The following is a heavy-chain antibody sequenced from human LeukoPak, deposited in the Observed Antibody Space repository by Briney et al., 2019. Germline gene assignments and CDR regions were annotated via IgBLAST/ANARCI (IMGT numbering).Heavy chain of an antibody. J-gene: IGHJ4*02. D-gene: IGHD2-2*01. CDR3: ARVGGVPAAHFDY. CDR1: GFTVSTKY. V-gene: IGHV3-53*01. CDR2: IYSSGTT. Sequence: PGGSLRLSCAASGFTVSTKYMSWVRQAPGKGLEWVSFIYSSGTTYYADSVKGRFTISRDNSKNSLYLQMNSLRAEDTAVYYCARVGGVPAAHFDYWGQGTLVTVSS.